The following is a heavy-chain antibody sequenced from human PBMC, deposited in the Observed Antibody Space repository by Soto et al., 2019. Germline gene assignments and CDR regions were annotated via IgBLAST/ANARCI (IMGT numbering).Heavy chain of an antibody. CDR3: VRGLASAYLDS. Sequence: ASVKVSCKASGYTFTGYYMHWVRQAPGQGLEWMGRINPNSGGTNYAQKFQGWVTMTRDTSISTAYMELSRLNSDDTAVYYCVRGLASAYLDSWGQGTLDTVSS. J-gene: IGHJ4*02. CDR2: INPNSGGT. V-gene: IGHV1-2*04. CDR1: GYTFTGYY.